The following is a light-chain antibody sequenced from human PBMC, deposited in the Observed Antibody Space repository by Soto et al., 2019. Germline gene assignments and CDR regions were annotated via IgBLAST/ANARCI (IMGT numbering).Light chain of an antibody. V-gene: IGKV4-1*01. CDR3: QQYYSTWT. J-gene: IGKJ1*01. CDR2: WAS. Sequence: DIVMTQSPDSLAVSLGERATINCKSSQSVLYSSNNENYLAWYQQKPGQPPKLLIYWASTRESGVPDRFSGSGSGTDFTLTISGLQAEDVAVYYCQQYYSTWTFGQGTRVEIK. CDR1: QSVLYSSNNENY.